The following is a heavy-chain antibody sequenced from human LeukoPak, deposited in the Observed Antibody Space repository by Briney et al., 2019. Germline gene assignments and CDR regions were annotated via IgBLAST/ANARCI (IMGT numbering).Heavy chain of an antibody. Sequence: QPGRSLRLSCAASGFTFDDYAMHWVRQAPGKGLEWVSGISWNSGSVGYVDSVKGRFTISRDNAKNSLYLQMNSLRAEDTAVYYCATVGGSYSPADYWGQGTLVTVSS. CDR1: GFTFDDYA. D-gene: IGHD1-26*01. V-gene: IGHV3-9*01. J-gene: IGHJ4*02. CDR3: ATVGGSYSPADY. CDR2: ISWNSGSV.